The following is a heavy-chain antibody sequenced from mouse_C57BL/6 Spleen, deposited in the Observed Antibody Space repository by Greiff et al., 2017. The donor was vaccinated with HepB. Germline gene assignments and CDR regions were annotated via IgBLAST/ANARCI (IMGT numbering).Heavy chain of an antibody. Sequence: VQLKESGPELVKPGASVKMSCKASGYTFTDYNMHWVKQSHGKSLEWIGYINPNNGGTSYNQKFKGKATLTVNKSSSTAYMELRSLTSEDSAVYYCANYYGSSRYWYFDVWGTGTTVTVSS. V-gene: IGHV1-22*01. CDR2: INPNNGGT. CDR1: GYTFTDYN. J-gene: IGHJ1*03. D-gene: IGHD1-1*01. CDR3: ANYYGSSRYWYFDV.